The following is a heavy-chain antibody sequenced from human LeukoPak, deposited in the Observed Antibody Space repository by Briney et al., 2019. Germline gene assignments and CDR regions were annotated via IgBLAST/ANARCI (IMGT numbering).Heavy chain of an antibody. CDR2: INGDGRNI. CDR3: ARADLGSCSGGSCYGHY. D-gene: IGHD2-15*01. V-gene: IGHV3-74*01. J-gene: IGHJ4*02. CDR1: GFTFSSYW. Sequence: GGSLRLSCVASGFTFSSYWMHWVRQDPRKGLVWVSRINGDGRNINYADSVRGRFTISRDNAKNTLYLQMNTLRVEDTAVYYCARADLGSCSGGSCYGHYWGQGTLVTVSS.